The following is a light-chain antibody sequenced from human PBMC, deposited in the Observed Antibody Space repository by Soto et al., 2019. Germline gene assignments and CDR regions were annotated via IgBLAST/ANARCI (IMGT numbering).Light chain of an antibody. CDR1: QSVNSNY. V-gene: IGKV3-20*01. CDR2: GAS. CDR3: QQYNNWPPGT. Sequence: EIVLTQSPGTLSLSPGDRATLSCRASQSVNSNYLAWYQRKPGQAPRLLIYGASNRATDIPYRFSASGSVTYFTLTITRLEAEDFAVYYCQQYNNWPPGTFGQGTKVEIK. J-gene: IGKJ1*01.